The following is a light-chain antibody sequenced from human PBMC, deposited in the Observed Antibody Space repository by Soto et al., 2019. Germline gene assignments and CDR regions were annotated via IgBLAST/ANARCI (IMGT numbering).Light chain of an antibody. CDR3: QQSYSSLVYT. Sequence: DIQMTQSPSSLSASVGDRVTITCRASQSIGTSLNWYQQKPGKAPTALIYKASTMQGGVPSRFSGSGSGTDFTLTISSLQPEDSATYYCQQSYSSLVYTFGPGTKVDIK. CDR1: QSIGTS. J-gene: IGKJ2*01. V-gene: IGKV1-39*01. CDR2: KAS.